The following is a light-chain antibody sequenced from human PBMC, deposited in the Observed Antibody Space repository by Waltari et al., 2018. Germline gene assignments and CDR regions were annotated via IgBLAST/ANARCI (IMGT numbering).Light chain of an antibody. CDR2: DVS. CDR1: SCDVGGYNY. CDR3: CSYAGSYTWV. Sequence: QSALTQPRSVSGSPGQSVTISCTGTSCDVGGYNYVSWYQQPPGKAPKLMIYDVSKRPSGVPDRFSGSKSGNTASLTISGLQAEDEADYYCCSYAGSYTWVFGGGTKLTVL. J-gene: IGLJ3*02. V-gene: IGLV2-11*01.